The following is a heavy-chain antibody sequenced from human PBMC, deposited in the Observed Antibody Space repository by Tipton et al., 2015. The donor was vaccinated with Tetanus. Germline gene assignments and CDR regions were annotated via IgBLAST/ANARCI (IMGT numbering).Heavy chain of an antibody. CDR1: GFTFSSYP. J-gene: IGHJ4*02. Sequence: SLRPSCTASGFTFSSYPMAWVRQVPGKGLQWVSGVSGTGESTYYRDSVRGRFTVSRDNSRDTLYLQLSSLRVEDTAIYYCAKAKSWINLWFGDLWGQGTMVTVSS. CDR3: AKAKSWINLWFGDL. D-gene: IGHD3-10*01. V-gene: IGHV3-23*02. CDR2: VSGTGEST.